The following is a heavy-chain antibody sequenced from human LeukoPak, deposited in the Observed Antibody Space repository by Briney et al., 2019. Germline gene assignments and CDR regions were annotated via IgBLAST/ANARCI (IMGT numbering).Heavy chain of an antibody. CDR1: GYTFTGYY. CDR3: ARVVPAASGDY. J-gene: IGHJ4*02. D-gene: IGHD2-2*01. CDR2: INPNSGGT. V-gene: IGHV1-2*02. Sequence: ASVKVSCKASGYTFTGYYMHWVRQAPGQGLEWMGWINPNSGGTSYAQKFQGRVTMTRDTSISTAYMELRSLRSDDTAVYYCARVVPAASGDYWGQGTLVTVSS.